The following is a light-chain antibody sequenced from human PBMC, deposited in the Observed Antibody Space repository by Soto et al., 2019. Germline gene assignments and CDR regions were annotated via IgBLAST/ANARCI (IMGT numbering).Light chain of an antibody. J-gene: IGLJ2*01. CDR1: SSNIGSAY. Sequence: QSVLTQPPSASGTPGQTVTISCSGSSSNIGSAYIYSYQHLQGTAPQLLMYRNNHRPSGVPDRFSASKSGTSATLAISGLRSEDEADYYCSAWDDSLVVFGGGTKLTVL. CDR2: RNN. CDR3: SAWDDSLVV. V-gene: IGLV1-47*01.